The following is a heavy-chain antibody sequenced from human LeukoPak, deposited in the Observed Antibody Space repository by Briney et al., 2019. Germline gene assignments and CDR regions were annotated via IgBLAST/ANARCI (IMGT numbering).Heavy chain of an antibody. J-gene: IGHJ4*02. Sequence: PGGSLRLSCAASGFTFSSYEMDWVRQAPGKGLEWVSYISSSGSTMYYADSVKGRFTISRDNAKNSLYLQMNSLRAEDTAVYYCARDRYDSSGIFDYWGQGILVTVSS. D-gene: IGHD3-22*01. CDR2: ISSSGSTM. V-gene: IGHV3-48*03. CDR1: GFTFSSYE. CDR3: ARDRYDSSGIFDY.